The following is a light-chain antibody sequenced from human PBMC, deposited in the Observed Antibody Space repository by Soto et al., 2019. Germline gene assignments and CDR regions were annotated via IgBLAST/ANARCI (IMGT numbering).Light chain of an antibody. J-gene: IGKJ2*01. CDR1: QEISTY. CDR3: QQYYTFPYT. V-gene: IGKV1-8*01. Sequence: AVRMTQAPSSFSASTGDRVTITCRASQEISTYLAWYQQKPGKAPKLLIYGASTLHNEVPSRFSGSGSGTDVTLTIDCLQSDDFANYFCQQYYTFPYTFGQGTALEI. CDR2: GAS.